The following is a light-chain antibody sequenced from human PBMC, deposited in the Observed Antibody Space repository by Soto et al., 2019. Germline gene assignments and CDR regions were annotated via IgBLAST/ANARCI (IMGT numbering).Light chain of an antibody. V-gene: IGLV1-40*01. CDR3: QSYDSSRSGWV. J-gene: IGLJ3*02. Sequence: QSVLTQPPSVSGAPGQRVTISCTGCSSNIGGGYDVHWYQQLPGTAPKLLIYGNSNRPSGVPDRFSGSKSGTSASLAITGFQAEDEADYYCQSYDSSRSGWVFGGGTEVTVL. CDR1: SSNIGGGYD. CDR2: GNS.